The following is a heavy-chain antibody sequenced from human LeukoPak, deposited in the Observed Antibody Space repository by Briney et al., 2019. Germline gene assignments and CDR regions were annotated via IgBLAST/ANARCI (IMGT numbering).Heavy chain of an antibody. CDR1: GFTFSDYV. J-gene: IGHJ4*02. D-gene: IGHD4-23*01. CDR2: ISGGST. V-gene: IGHV3-23*01. Sequence: GGSLRLSCAASGFTFSDYVMSWVRQAPGKGLEWVSGISGGSTFYADSVKGRFTISRDNSRNTLYLQMNSLRAEDTAVYYCAKDRVTTVVTQLDYWGQGTLVTVSS. CDR3: AKDRVTTVVTQLDY.